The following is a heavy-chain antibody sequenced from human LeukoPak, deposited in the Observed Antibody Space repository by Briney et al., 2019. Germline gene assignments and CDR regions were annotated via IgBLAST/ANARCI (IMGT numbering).Heavy chain of an antibody. J-gene: IGHJ1*01. CDR2: IIPIFGTA. V-gene: IGHV1-69*05. CDR3: ARSPAYYYDSSGYQGYFQH. D-gene: IGHD3-22*01. CDR1: GGTFISYA. Sequence: SVKVSCKASGGTFISYAISWVRQAPGQGLEWMGRIIPIFGTANYVQKFQGRVTITTDESTSTAYMELSSLRSEDTAVYYCARSPAYYYDSSGYQGYFQHWGQGTLVTVSS.